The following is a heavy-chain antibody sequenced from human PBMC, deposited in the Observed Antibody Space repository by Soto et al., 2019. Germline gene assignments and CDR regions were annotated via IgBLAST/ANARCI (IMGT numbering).Heavy chain of an antibody. D-gene: IGHD6-6*01. CDR2: IYWNDDK. J-gene: IGHJ3*02. CDR3: AHSGYSSSSIGAFDI. V-gene: IGHV2-5*01. CDR1: GFSLSTSGVG. Sequence: QITLKESGPTLVKPTQTLTLTCTFSGFSLSTSGVGVGWIRQPPGKALEWLALIYWNDDKRYSPSLKSRLTITKDPSKNQVVLTMTNMDPVDTATYYCAHSGYSSSSIGAFDIWGQGTMVTVSS.